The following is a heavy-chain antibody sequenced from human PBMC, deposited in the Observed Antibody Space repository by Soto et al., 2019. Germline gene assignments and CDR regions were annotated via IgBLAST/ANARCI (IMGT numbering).Heavy chain of an antibody. D-gene: IGHD6-19*01. CDR3: ARQAAVAGTSARPPGMYV. Sequence: PGASLKISCKGSGYSFTSYWIGWVRQMPGKGLEWMGIIYPGDSDTRYSPSFQGQVTISADKSISTAYLQWSSLKASDTAMYYCARQAAVAGTSARPPGMYVWGQGTTVTVPS. CDR2: IYPGDSDT. V-gene: IGHV5-51*01. J-gene: IGHJ6*02. CDR1: GYSFTSYW.